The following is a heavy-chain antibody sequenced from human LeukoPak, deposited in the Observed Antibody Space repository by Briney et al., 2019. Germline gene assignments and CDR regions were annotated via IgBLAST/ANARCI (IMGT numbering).Heavy chain of an antibody. D-gene: IGHD2-15*01. Sequence: ASVKVSCKAAGYTFTGYYMFWVRQAPGQGLEWMGRINPNSGGTNYAQKFQGRVTITRDQSISTAYMELSRLRSDDTAVSYCARGYCSVGSCYSVEIWFDPWGQETLGTVSS. V-gene: IGHV1-2*06. CDR1: GYTFTGYY. CDR2: INPNSGGT. J-gene: IGHJ5*02. CDR3: ARGYCSVGSCYSVEIWFDP.